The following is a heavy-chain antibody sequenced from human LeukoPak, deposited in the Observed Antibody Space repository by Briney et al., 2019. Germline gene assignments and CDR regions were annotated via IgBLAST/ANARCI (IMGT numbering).Heavy chain of an antibody. J-gene: IGHJ4*02. CDR3: AKDWRRYSGPSYYFDY. CDR2: ISSSSSTI. D-gene: IGHD2-21*01. CDR1: GFTFSSYS. Sequence: DPGGSLRLSCAASGFTFSSYSMNWVRQAPGKGLEWVSYISSSSSTIYYADSVKGRFTISRDNSKNTLYLQMNSLRAEDTAVYYCAKDWRRYSGPSYYFDYWGQGTLVTVSS. V-gene: IGHV3-48*01.